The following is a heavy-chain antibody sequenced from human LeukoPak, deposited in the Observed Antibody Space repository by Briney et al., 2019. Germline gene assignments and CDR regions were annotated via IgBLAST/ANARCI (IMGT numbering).Heavy chain of an antibody. CDR2: ISGSGGST. V-gene: IGHV3-23*01. CDR3: ARDFYGSGSQSTGMDV. D-gene: IGHD3-10*01. CDR1: GFTFSSYA. J-gene: IGHJ6*02. Sequence: GGSLRLSCAASGFTFSSYAMSWVRQAPGKGLEWVSAISGSGGSTYYADSVKGRFTISRDNSKNTLYLQMNSLRTEDTAVYFCARDFYGSGSQSTGMDVWGQGTTVIVSS.